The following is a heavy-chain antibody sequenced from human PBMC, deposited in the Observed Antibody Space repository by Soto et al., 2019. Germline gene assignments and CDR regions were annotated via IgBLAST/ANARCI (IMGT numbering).Heavy chain of an antibody. D-gene: IGHD3-10*01. CDR3: ASPAAPGYYGSGSYRPSFDY. CDR1: GFTFSSYA. CDR2: ISYDGSNK. J-gene: IGHJ4*02. Sequence: GGSLRLSCAASGFTFSSYAMHWVRQAPDKGLEWVAVISYDGSNKYYADSVKGRFTISRDNSKNTLYLQMNSLRAEDTAVYYCASPAAPGYYGSGSYRPSFDYWGQETLVTVSS. V-gene: IGHV3-30-3*01.